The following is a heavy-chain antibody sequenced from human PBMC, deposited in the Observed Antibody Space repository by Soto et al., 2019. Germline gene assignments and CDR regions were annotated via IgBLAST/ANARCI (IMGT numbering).Heavy chain of an antibody. J-gene: IGHJ4*02. D-gene: IGHD3-10*01. CDR1: GGSFSGYY. V-gene: IGHV4-34*01. CDR2: INHSGST. Sequence: SETLSLTCAVYGGSFSGYYWSWIRQPPGKGLEWIGEINHSGSTNYNPSLKSRVTISVDTSKNQFSLKLSSVTAADTAVYYCARSNYYGSGSYYYWGQGTLVTVS. CDR3: ARSNYYGSGSYYY.